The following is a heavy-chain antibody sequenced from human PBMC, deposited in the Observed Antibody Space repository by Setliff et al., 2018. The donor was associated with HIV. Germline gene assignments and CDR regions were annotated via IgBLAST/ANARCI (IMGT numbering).Heavy chain of an antibody. J-gene: IGHJ4*02. CDR3: ARDRSITMVRGVIPY. D-gene: IGHD3-10*01. CDR1: GFTFSDYY. Sequence: LSLSCAASGFTFSDYYMSWIRQAPGKGLEWVSYISSSGSTIYYADSVKGRFTISRDNAKNSLYLQMNSLRAEDTAVYYCARDRSITMVRGVIPYWGQGTLVTVSS. V-gene: IGHV3-11*04. CDR2: ISSSGSTI.